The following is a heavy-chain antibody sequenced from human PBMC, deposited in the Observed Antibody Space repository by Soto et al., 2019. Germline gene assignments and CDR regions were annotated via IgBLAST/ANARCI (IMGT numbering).Heavy chain of an antibody. V-gene: IGHV3-23*01. CDR1: GFTFSSYA. Sequence: GSLRLSCAASGFTFSSYAMSWVRQAPGKGLEWVSAISGSGGSTYYADSVKGRFTISRDNSKNTLYLQMNSLRAEDTAVYYCARNSVAPDYYYYGMDVWGQGTTVTVSS. CDR2: ISGSGGST. CDR3: ARNSVAPDYYYYGMDV. D-gene: IGHD6-6*01. J-gene: IGHJ6*02.